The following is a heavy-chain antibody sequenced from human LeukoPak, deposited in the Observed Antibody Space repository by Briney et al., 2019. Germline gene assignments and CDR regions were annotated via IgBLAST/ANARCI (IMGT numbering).Heavy chain of an antibody. V-gene: IGHV4-31*03. CDR2: IHYSGRT. CDR3: ARDRYSGYDWDFYYYGMDV. D-gene: IGHD5-12*01. J-gene: IGHJ6*04. Sequence: SVTLSLTCSVSDVSVSSADFYWSWIRQHPGKGLEWIGHIHYSGRTYYNPSLNSRVAISLDTSKNQFSLKLGSVTAADTAVYYCARDRYSGYDWDFYYYGMDVWGKGTTVTVSS. CDR1: DVSVSSADFY.